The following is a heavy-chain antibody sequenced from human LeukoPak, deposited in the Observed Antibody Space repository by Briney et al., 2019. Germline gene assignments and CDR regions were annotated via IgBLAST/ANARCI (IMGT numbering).Heavy chain of an antibody. V-gene: IGHV4-59*11. Sequence: PSETLSLTCTVSGGSISSHYWSWIRQPPGKGLEWIGYIYYSGSTNYNPSLKSRVTISVDTSKNQFSLKLSSVTAADTAVYYCAGTVEMATEKNKKKNWYFDLWGRGTLVTVSS. J-gene: IGHJ2*01. CDR1: GGSISSHY. CDR3: AGTVEMATEKNKKKNWYFDL. D-gene: IGHD5-24*01. CDR2: IYYSGST.